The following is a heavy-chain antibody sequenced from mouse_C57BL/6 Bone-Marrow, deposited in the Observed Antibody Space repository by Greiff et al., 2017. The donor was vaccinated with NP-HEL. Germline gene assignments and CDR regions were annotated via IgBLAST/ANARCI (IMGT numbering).Heavy chain of an antibody. CDR1: GYTFTGYW. Sequence: QVQLQQSGAELMKPGASVKLSCKATGYTFTGYWIEWIGEILPGSGSTNYNEKFKGKATFTADTSSNTAYMQLSSLTTEDSAIYYCARGEIYYGNYGFAYWGQGTLVTVSA. J-gene: IGHJ3*01. D-gene: IGHD2-1*01. CDR3: ARGEIYYGNYGFAY. CDR2: ILPGSGST. V-gene: IGHV1-9*01.